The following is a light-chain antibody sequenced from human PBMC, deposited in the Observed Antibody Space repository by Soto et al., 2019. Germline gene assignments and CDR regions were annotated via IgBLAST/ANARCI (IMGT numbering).Light chain of an antibody. V-gene: IGLV1-40*01. J-gene: IGLJ1*01. Sequence: QSVLAHPPSVSGAPGQKVTISCTGSSSNIGAGYDLHWYQQLPGTAPKLLLYDNSNRPSGVPDRFSGSKSGTSASLAITGLQAEDEADYYCQSYDSSLSAYVFGSGTKVTV. CDR2: DNS. CDR3: QSYDSSLSAYV. CDR1: SSNIGAGYD.